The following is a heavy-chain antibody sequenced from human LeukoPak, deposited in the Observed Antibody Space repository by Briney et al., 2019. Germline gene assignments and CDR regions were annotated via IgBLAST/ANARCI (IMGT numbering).Heavy chain of an antibody. J-gene: IGHJ5*02. CDR2: ISTYNGNT. Sequence: ASVKVSCKASGYTFTSYAISWVRQAPGQGLECMGWISTYNGNTNYAQKVQDRVTMTTDTSTSTAYMELRSLRSDDTAVYYCARDTGTNGFDPWGQGTLVTVSS. V-gene: IGHV1-18*01. D-gene: IGHD3/OR15-3a*01. CDR3: ARDTGTNGFDP. CDR1: GYTFTSYA.